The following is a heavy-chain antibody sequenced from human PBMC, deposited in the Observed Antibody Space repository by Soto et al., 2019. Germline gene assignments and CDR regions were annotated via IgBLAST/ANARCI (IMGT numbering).Heavy chain of an antibody. CDR2: INAGNGNT. Sequence: QVQLVQSGAEVKKPGASVKVSCKASGYTFTSYAMHWVRQAPGQRLEWMGWINAGNGNTKYSQKFQGRVTITRDTXAXTXXMELSSLRSEDTAVYYCARDTPGPAGTYYYYGMDVWGQGTTVTVSS. V-gene: IGHV1-3*01. CDR3: ARDTPGPAGTYYYYGMDV. J-gene: IGHJ6*02. CDR1: GYTFTSYA. D-gene: IGHD6-19*01.